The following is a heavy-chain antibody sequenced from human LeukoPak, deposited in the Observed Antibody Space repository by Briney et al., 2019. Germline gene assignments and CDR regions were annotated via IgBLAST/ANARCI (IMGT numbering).Heavy chain of an antibody. J-gene: IGHJ3*02. CDR2: IVVGSGNT. V-gene: IGHV1-58*02. CDR3: AAVLSDAFDI. Sequence: SVKVSCKASGFTFTRSAMQWVRQARGQRLEWIGWIVVGSGNTNYAQKFQERVTITRDMSTSTAYMELSSLRSEDTAVYYCAAVLSDAFDIWGQGTMVTVSS. CDR1: GFTFTRSA.